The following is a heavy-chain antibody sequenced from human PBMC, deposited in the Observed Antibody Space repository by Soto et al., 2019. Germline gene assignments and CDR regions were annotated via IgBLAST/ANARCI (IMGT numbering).Heavy chain of an antibody. CDR3: AKATIRFLDTYGMDV. V-gene: IGHV3-23*01. Sequence: EVQLLESGGGLAQPGGSLRLSCAASGFTFSSYAMSWVRQGPGKGLEWVSAISGSGASTFYTDSVKGRFTVSRDNSKNTLYLQMNSLRAEDMAVYYCAKATIRFLDTYGMDVWGQGTTVAVSS. CDR2: ISGSGAST. D-gene: IGHD3-3*01. CDR1: GFTFSSYA. J-gene: IGHJ6*02.